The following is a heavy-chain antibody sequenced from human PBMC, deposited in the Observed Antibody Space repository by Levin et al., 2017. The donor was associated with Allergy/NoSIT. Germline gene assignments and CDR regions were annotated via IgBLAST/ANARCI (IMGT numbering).Heavy chain of an antibody. J-gene: IGHJ4*02. D-gene: IGHD1-26*01. Sequence: SETLSLTCTVSGGSISSYYWSWIRQPPGKGLEWIGYIFYSGSTNFNPSLKSRVTISVDTSKNQFSLKLSSVTAADTAVYYCASGSHTHNYFDCWGQGTLVTVSS. CDR3: ASGSHTHNYFDC. V-gene: IGHV4-59*01. CDR1: GGSISSYY. CDR2: IFYSGST.